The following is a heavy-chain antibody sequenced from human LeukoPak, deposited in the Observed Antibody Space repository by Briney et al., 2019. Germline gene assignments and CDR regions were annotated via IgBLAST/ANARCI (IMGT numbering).Heavy chain of an antibody. CDR1: GFTVSRTY. V-gene: IGHV3-66*01. J-gene: IGHJ3*02. CDR3: ARDPSGTRTGFDI. D-gene: IGHD3/OR15-3a*01. Sequence: PGGSLRLSCAALGFTVSRTYMRWVRQAPGKGLEWVSVIYESGDIYYSDSVRGRFAISRDNSKNTVYLQMNGLRGEDTAVYYCARDPSGTRTGFDIWGQGTMVTVSS. CDR2: IYESGDI.